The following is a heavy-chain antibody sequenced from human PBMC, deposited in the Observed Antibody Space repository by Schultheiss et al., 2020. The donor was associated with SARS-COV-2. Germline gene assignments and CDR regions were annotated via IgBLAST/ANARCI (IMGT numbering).Heavy chain of an antibody. D-gene: IGHD1-26*01. J-gene: IGHJ4*02. CDR3: ARDSRGTVDY. Sequence: GGSLRLSCAASGFTFSSYALHWVRQAPGKGLEWVAVIWYDGSNEYYADSVKGRFTISRDNAKNSLYLQMNSLRAEDTAVYYCARDSRGTVDYWGQGTLVTVSS. CDR2: IWYDGSNE. CDR1: GFTFSSYA. V-gene: IGHV3-30*07.